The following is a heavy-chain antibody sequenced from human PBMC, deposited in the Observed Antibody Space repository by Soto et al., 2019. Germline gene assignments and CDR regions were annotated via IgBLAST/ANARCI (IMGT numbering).Heavy chain of an antibody. Sequence: EVQLVESGGGLVQPGGSLRLSCAASGFTFSSNSMNWVRQAPGKGPEWISYISSSSSSIYADSVKGRSTNSRDNAKNSLDMEVNSWRDEDTSVYYCARVTLSGQLKGDLWGQGTLVTISS. V-gene: IGHV3-48*02. CDR1: GFTFSSNS. J-gene: IGHJ1*01. CDR3: ARVTLSGQLKGDL. D-gene: IGHD3-9*01. CDR2: ISSSSSSI.